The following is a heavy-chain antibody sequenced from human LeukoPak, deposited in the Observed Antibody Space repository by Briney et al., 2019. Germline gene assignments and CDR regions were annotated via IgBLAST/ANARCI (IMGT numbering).Heavy chain of an antibody. CDR1: GFTFSSYA. Sequence: GGSLRLSCAASGFTFSSYAMHWVRQAPGKGLEWVAVISYDGSNKYYADSVKGRFTISRDNSKNTLYLQMNSLRAEDTAVYYCAREGIAVAGQKFDYWGQGTLVTVSS. V-gene: IGHV3-30-3*01. CDR3: AREGIAVAGQKFDY. J-gene: IGHJ4*02. CDR2: ISYDGSNK. D-gene: IGHD6-19*01.